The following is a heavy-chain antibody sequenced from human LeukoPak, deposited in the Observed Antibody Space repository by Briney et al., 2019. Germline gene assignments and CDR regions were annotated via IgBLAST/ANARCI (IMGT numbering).Heavy chain of an antibody. J-gene: IGHJ4*02. CDR2: INHSGST. Sequence: SETLSLTCAVYGGSFSGYYWSWIRQPPGKGLEWIGEINHSGSTNYNPSLKSRVTISVDTSKNQFSLKLSSETAADTAVYYCAILGSGSYYSDDYWGQGTLVTVSS. V-gene: IGHV4-34*01. CDR1: GGSFSGYY. D-gene: IGHD3-10*01. CDR3: AILGSGSYYSDDY.